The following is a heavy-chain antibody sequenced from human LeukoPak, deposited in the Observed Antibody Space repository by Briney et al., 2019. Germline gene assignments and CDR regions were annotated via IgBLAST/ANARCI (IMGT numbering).Heavy chain of an antibody. V-gene: IGHV4-4*02. CDR3: ARVNPPNYYESSGYRFDY. CDR2: IYHSGST. D-gene: IGHD3-22*01. Sequence: PSGTLSLTCAVSGGSISSSNWWRWVRQPPGKGLGWIGEIYHSGSTNYNPSLKSRVTISVDKSKNQFSLKLSSVTAADTAVYYCARVNPPNYYESSGYRFDYWGQGTLVSVSS. CDR1: GGSISSSNW. J-gene: IGHJ4*02.